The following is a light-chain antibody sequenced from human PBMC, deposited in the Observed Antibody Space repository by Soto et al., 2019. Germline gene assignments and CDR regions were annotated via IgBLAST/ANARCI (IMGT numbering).Light chain of an antibody. CDR1: QSLLHSDGYNY. Sequence: DIVMTQSPLSLPVTPGEPASISCRSSQSLLHSDGYNYLDWYPQKPGQSPRLLIYLTSKRASGVPDRFSGSGSGTDFILKISRVEAEDVGVYYCMQGLQTLPTFGPGTKVHIK. CDR2: LTS. CDR3: MQGLQTLPT. J-gene: IGKJ3*01. V-gene: IGKV2-28*01.